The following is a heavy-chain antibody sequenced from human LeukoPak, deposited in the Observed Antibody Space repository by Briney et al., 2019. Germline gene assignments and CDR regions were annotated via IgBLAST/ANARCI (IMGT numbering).Heavy chain of an antibody. D-gene: IGHD6-19*01. CDR1: GYTFTGYY. CDR3: ATTPLPDSSGWYQRPYDY. V-gene: IGHV1-2*06. Sequence: ASVKVSCKASGYTFTGYYMHWVRQAPGQGLEWMGRINPNSGGTNYAQKFQGRVTMTRDTSISTAYMELSRLRSDDTAVYCCATTPLPDSSGWYQRPYDYWGQGTLVTVSS. J-gene: IGHJ4*02. CDR2: INPNSGGT.